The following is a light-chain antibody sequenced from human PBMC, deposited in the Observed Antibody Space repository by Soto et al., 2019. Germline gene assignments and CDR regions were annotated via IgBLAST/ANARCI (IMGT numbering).Light chain of an antibody. CDR3: SSYTTSNTRQIV. Sequence: QCALTKPASVSGSAGQAITISCNRTSSDVVGYNYVSLYQHHPGKAPKLIIYDVSNRPSGVSIRFSGSKSDNTASLTISGLQPEDEADYHCSSYTTSNTRQIVFGTGTKVTVL. J-gene: IGLJ1*01. CDR1: SSDVVGYNY. CDR2: DVS. V-gene: IGLV2-14*03.